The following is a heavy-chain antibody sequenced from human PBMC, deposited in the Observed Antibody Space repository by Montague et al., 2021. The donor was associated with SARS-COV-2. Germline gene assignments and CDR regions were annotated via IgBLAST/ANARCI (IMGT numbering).Heavy chain of an antibody. CDR2: IYYGGGI. CDR1: GGSMSDHY. CDR3: ARAVSVRRAVNWFDP. D-gene: IGHD3-10*01. Sequence: SETLSLTCTVSGGSMSDHYCAWIRQPPGKGLEWLAYIYYGGGINSNASLKSRVSMSVDTSKNQFSLKLTSVTAADTAVYYCARAVSVRRAVNWFDPWGQGTLVTVSS. V-gene: IGHV4-59*11. J-gene: IGHJ5*02.